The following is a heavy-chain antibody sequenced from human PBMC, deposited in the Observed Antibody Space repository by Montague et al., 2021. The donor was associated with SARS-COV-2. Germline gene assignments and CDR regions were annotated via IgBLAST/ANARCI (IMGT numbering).Heavy chain of an antibody. V-gene: IGHV4-39*01. CDR1: GGSISSSSYY. CDR2: IYYSGST. Sequence: SETLSLTCTVSGGSISSSSYYWGLIRQPPGKGLEWIGSIYYSGSTYYNPSLKSRVTISVDTSKNQFSLKLSSVTAADTAVYYCARPLNLYYYGSGSYSSWFDPWGQGTLVTVSS. J-gene: IGHJ5*02. D-gene: IGHD3-10*01. CDR3: ARPLNLYYYGSGSYSSWFDP.